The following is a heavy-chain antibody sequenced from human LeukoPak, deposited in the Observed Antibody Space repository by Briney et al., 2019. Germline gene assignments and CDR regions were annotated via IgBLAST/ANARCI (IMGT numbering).Heavy chain of an antibody. CDR2: IYSGGST. CDR3: ARSYSNHLFGMDV. CDR1: GFTVSSYY. D-gene: IGHD4-11*01. V-gene: IGHV3-66*01. Sequence: GGSLRLSCAASGFTVSSYYMTWVRQAPGKGLEWVSVIYSGGSTYHADSVKGRVAISRDNSKNTVFLQMNSMRAEDTAVYYCARSYSNHLFGMDVWGQGTTVTVSS. J-gene: IGHJ6*02.